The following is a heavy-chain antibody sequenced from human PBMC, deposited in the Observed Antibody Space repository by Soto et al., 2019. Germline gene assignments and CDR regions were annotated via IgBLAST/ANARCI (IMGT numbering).Heavy chain of an antibody. CDR1: GFTFSSYA. CDR2: ISGSGGST. V-gene: IGHV3-23*01. Sequence: GGSLRLSCAASGFTFSSYAMSWVRQAPGKGLEWVSAISGSGGSTYYADSVKGRFTISRDNSKNTLYLQMNSLRAEDTAVYYCARSPYYDFWSGYYGSWGQGTLVTVSS. CDR3: ARSPYYDFWSGYYGS. D-gene: IGHD3-3*01. J-gene: IGHJ5*02.